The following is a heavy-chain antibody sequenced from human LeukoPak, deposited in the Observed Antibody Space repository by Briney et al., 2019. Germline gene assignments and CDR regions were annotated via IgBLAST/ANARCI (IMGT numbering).Heavy chain of an antibody. CDR1: GFTFSSYE. D-gene: IGHD6-13*01. CDR2: ISSSGSTK. Sequence: GGSLRLSCAAAGFTFSSYEMNWVRQAPGKGLGWVSYISSSGSTKYYADSVKGRFTISRDNAENSLYLQMNSLRAEDTAVYYCARKDSRMWYYDYWGQGTLVTVSS. CDR3: ARKDSRMWYYDY. J-gene: IGHJ4*02. V-gene: IGHV3-48*03.